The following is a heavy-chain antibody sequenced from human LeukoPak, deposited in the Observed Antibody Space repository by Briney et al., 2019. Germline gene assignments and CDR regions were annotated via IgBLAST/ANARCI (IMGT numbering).Heavy chain of an antibody. CDR3: ARDYIAYDPLDY. CDR1: GFTFSSYD. CDR2: ICSRSTSI. D-gene: IGHD3-3*01. Sequence: GGSLRLSCAASGFTFSSYDMNWVRQAPGEGLEWVSSICSRSTSIYYADSVKGRFTISRDNAKNSLYLQMNSLRAEDTAVYWCARDYIAYDPLDYWGQGTLVTVSS. V-gene: IGHV3-21*01. J-gene: IGHJ4*02.